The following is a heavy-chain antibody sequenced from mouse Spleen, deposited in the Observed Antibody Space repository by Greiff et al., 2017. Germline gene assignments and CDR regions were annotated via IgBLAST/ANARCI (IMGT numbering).Heavy chain of an antibody. CDR1: GYTFTSYT. CDR3: ARRRDEGVTYWYFDV. Sequence: VQLQQSGAELARPGASVKMSCKASGYTFTSYTMHWVKQRPGQGLEWIGYINPSSGYTKYNQKFKDKATLTADKSSSTAYMQLSSLTSEDSAVYYCARRRDEGVTYWYFDVWGAGTTVTVSS. D-gene: IGHD2-3*01. J-gene: IGHJ1*01. CDR2: INPSSGYT. V-gene: IGHV1-4*01.